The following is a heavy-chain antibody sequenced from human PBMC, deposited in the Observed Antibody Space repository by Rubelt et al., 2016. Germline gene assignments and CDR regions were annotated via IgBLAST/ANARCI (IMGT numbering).Heavy chain of an antibody. CDR2: IDHSGST. Sequence: QVQLQQWGAGLLKPSETLSLTCAVYGGSFSGYYWSWIRQPPGKGLEWIGEIDHSGSTNYNPSLKSRVTFPVDTSKNQFSLKSRSVTAADTAVYYCAREGVAGRRFDPWGQGTLVTVSS. D-gene: IGHD6-19*01. J-gene: IGHJ5*02. V-gene: IGHV4-34*02. CDR3: AREGVAGRRFDP. CDR1: GGSFSGYY.